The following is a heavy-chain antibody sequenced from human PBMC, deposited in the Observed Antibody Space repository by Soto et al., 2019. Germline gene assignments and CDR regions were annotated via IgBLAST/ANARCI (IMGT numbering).Heavy chain of an antibody. CDR1: CDSVTSDNYY. CDR2: VYSSGTT. CDR3: ARDIRGYSRAFDF. J-gene: IGHJ4*02. V-gene: IGHV4-61*01. Sequence: SETLSLTCTVSCDSVTSDNYYWTWIRQPPGKGLEWIGYVYSSGTTNYNPSLKSRVTISLDTSRNQFSLKLTSVTAADTALYYCARDIRGYSRAFDFWGQGTLVTVSS. D-gene: IGHD5-12*01.